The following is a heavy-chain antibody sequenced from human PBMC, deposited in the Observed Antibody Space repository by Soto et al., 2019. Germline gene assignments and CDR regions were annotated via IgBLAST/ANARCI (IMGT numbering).Heavy chain of an antibody. J-gene: IGHJ5*02. Sequence: SETLSLTCTVSGGSISGHYWSWIRQPAGKGLEWIGRIYRSGSTNFNPSLKSRVTMSVDTSKNQFSLKLSSVTVADTAVYYCARDSQIWFDPWGQGTLVTVSS. CDR3: ARDSQIWFDP. CDR1: GGSISGHY. V-gene: IGHV4-4*07. CDR2: IYRSGST.